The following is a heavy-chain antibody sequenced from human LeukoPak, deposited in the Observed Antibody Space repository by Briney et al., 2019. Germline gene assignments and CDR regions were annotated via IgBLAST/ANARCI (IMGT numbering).Heavy chain of an antibody. Sequence: GGSLRLSCAASGFTFDDYGMSWVCQAPGKGLEWVSGINWNGGSTGYADSVKGRFTISRDNAKNSLYLQMNSLRAEGTALYYCARDRGTMVRGLVYWGQGTLVTVSS. J-gene: IGHJ4*02. CDR1: GFTFDDYG. D-gene: IGHD3-10*01. V-gene: IGHV3-20*04. CDR3: ARDRGTMVRGLVY. CDR2: INWNGGST.